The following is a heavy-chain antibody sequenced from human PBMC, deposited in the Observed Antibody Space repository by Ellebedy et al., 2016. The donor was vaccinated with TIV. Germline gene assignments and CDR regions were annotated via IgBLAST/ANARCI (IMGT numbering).Heavy chain of an antibody. V-gene: IGHV3-53*01. D-gene: IGHD1-26*01. CDR1: GFSISSNY. CDR3: ARVDLGLAFHY. CDR2: ICSAGNT. J-gene: IGHJ4*02. Sequence: GESLKISCVVSGFSISSNYMSWVRQAPGKGLEWVSIICSAGNTYYADSAKGRFTISRETSKNTLYLQMNGLRGEDTAVYYCARVDLGLAFHYWGRGALVTVSS.